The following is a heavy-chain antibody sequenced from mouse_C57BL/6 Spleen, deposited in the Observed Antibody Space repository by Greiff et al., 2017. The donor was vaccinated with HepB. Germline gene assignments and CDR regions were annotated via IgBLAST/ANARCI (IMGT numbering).Heavy chain of an antibody. CDR3: ARDWALYWYFDV. D-gene: IGHD4-1*01. Sequence: VQLQQSGPELVKPGASVKMSCKASGYTFTDYNMHWVKQSHGKSLEWIGYINPNNGGTSYNQKFKGKATLTVNKSSSTAYMELRSLTSEDSAVYYCARDWALYWYFDVWGTGTTVTVSS. CDR1: GYTFTDYN. V-gene: IGHV1-22*01. J-gene: IGHJ1*03. CDR2: INPNNGGT.